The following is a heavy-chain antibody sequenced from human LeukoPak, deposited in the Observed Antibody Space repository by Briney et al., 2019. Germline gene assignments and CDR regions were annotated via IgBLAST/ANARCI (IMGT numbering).Heavy chain of an antibody. J-gene: IGHJ4*02. CDR1: GYTFTSYY. Sequence: ASVKVSCKASGYTFTSYYMHWVRQAPGQGLEWMGIINPSGGSTSYAQKFQGRVTMTRDTSISTAYMELSRLRSDDTAVYYCAMWRRGYCTNGVCRHPFDYWGQGTLVTVSS. CDR3: AMWRRGYCTNGVCRHPFDY. D-gene: IGHD2-8*01. CDR2: INPSGGST. V-gene: IGHV1-46*01.